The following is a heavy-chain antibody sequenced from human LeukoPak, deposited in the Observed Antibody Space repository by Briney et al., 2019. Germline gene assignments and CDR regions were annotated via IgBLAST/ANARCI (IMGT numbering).Heavy chain of an antibody. Sequence: KSSETLSLTCAVSGGSNSSSNWWSWVRQPPGKGLEWIGEIHHSGSTYYNPSLKSRVTISVDTSKNQFSLKLSSVTAADTAVYYCAREGNTAMGYFDYWGQGTLVTVSS. CDR1: GGSNSSSNW. V-gene: IGHV4-4*02. D-gene: IGHD5-18*01. J-gene: IGHJ4*02. CDR3: AREGNTAMGYFDY. CDR2: IHHSGST.